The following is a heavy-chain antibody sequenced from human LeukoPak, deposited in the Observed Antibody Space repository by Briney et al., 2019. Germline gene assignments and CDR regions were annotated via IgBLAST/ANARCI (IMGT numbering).Heavy chain of an antibody. Sequence: PGGSLRLSCAASGCTFSSYWMSWVRQAPGKGLEWVANIKQDGSEKYYVDSVKGRFTISRDNAKNSLYLQMNSLRAEDTAVYYCARDHSNDDYWGQGTLVTVSS. CDR3: ARDHSNDDY. V-gene: IGHV3-7*01. CDR2: IKQDGSEK. D-gene: IGHD4-11*01. J-gene: IGHJ4*02. CDR1: GCTFSSYW.